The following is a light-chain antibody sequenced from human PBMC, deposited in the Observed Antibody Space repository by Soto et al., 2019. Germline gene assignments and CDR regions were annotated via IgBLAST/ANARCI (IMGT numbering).Light chain of an antibody. J-gene: IGKJ1*01. CDR1: QSINNNY. V-gene: IGKV3-20*01. Sequence: EIVLTQSPGTLSLSPWERATLSCRASQSINNNYLAWYQQKRGQAPRLLIYGASRRATGIPDRFSGSGSGTDFTLTISSLEPEDFAIYYCQQYGGSPRTFGQGTKVEIK. CDR3: QQYGGSPRT. CDR2: GAS.